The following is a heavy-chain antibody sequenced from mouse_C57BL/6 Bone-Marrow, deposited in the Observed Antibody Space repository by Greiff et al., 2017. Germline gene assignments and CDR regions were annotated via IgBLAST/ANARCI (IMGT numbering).Heavy chain of an antibody. V-gene: IGHV1-55*01. CDR2: IHPGSGST. J-gene: IGHJ3*01. CDR1: GYTFTSYW. CDR3: ARSRPWFAY. Sequence: QVQLQQPGAELVKPGASVKLSCKASGYTFTSYWITWVKQRPGQGLEWIGVIHPGSGSTNYNEKFKSKATLTVDKSSSTAYMQLSSLTSEDSAVYYCARSRPWFAYWGQGTLVTVSA.